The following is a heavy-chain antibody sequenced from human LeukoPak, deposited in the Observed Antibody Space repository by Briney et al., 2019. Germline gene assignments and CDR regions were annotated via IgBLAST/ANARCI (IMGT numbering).Heavy chain of an antibody. J-gene: IGHJ4*02. D-gene: IGHD6-13*01. CDR3: TTAGVAAAN. Sequence: GGSLRLSCAASGFTFSNAWMSWVRQAPGKGLEWVGRIKRKTDGETTDYAAPVKGRFTVSRDDSKSTLYLQMNSLKTEDTAVYYCTTAGVAAANWGQGVLVTVSS. CDR2: IKRKTDGETT. CDR1: GFTFSNAW. V-gene: IGHV3-15*01.